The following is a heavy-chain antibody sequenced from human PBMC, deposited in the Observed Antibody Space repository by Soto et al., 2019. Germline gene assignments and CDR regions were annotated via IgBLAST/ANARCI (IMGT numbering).Heavy chain of an antibody. CDR3: ARAGSDYYDSSGYYPDYYYGMDV. J-gene: IGHJ6*02. CDR2: IIPIFGTA. D-gene: IGHD3-22*01. V-gene: IGHV1-69*13. Sequence: GASVKVSCKASGGTFSSYAISWVRQAPGQGLEWMGGIIPIFGTANYAQKFQGRVTITADESTSTAYMELSSLRSEDTAVYYCARAGSDYYDSSGYYPDYYYGMDVWGQGTTVTVSS. CDR1: GGTFSSYA.